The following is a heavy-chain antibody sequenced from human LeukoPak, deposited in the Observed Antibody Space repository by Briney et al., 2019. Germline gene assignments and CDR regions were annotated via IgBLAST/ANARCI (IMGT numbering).Heavy chain of an antibody. CDR3: ARSYYYDSSGYYPLGY. CDR1: GGTFSSYA. Sequence: SVKVSCKASGGTFSSYAISWVRQAPGQGLEWMGGIIPIFGTANYAQKFQGRVTITAGESTSTAYMELSSLRSEDTAVYYCARSYYYDSSGYYPLGYWGQGTLVTVSS. J-gene: IGHJ4*02. V-gene: IGHV1-69*01. D-gene: IGHD3-22*01. CDR2: IIPIFGTA.